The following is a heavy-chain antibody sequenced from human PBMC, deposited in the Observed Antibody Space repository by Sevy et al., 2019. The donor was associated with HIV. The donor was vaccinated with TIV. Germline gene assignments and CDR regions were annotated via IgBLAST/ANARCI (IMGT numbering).Heavy chain of an antibody. CDR2: INPKSGGT. CDR1: GYTFTDYY. J-gene: IGHJ6*02. D-gene: IGHD2-2*01. Sequence: ASVKVSCKASGYTFTDYYIHWVRQAPGQGLEWMGWINPKSGGTNYAQKFHGRVTMTRDTSISTAYMELSRLSSDDTAVYYCARVVEPAGMVPYFYGVDVWGPGATVTVSS. V-gene: IGHV1-2*02. CDR3: ARVVEPAGMVPYFYGVDV.